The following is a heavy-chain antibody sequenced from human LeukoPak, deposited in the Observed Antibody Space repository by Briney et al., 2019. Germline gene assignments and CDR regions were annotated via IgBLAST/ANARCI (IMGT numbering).Heavy chain of an antibody. Sequence: SETLSLTCTVSGGSISSYYWCLIRQPPGKGLEWIGYIYYSGSTNYNPSLKSRVTISVDTSKNQFSLKLSSVTAADTAVYYCARVSRDGYNYWGYFDYWGQGTLVTVSS. CDR2: IYYSGST. V-gene: IGHV4-59*01. CDR1: GGSISSYY. J-gene: IGHJ4*02. D-gene: IGHD5-24*01. CDR3: ARVSRDGYNYWGYFDY.